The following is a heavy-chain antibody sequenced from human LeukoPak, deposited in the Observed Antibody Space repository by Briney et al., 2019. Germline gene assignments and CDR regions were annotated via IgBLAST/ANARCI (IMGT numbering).Heavy chain of an antibody. CDR3: ARHRAYSSSSPFDY. V-gene: IGHV4-59*08. D-gene: IGHD6-6*01. CDR2: TYYTGST. CDR1: GGSISSLY. Sequence: SETLSLTCSVSGGSISSLYWSWIRQPPGKGLEWIGYTYYTGSTNYNPSLKSRVTMFVDMSKNQFSLRLSSVTAADTAVYYCARHRAYSSSSPFDYWGQGTLVTVSS. J-gene: IGHJ4*02.